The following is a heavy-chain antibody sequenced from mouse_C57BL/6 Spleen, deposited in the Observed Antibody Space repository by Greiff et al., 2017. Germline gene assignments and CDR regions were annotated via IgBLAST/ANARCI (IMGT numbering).Heavy chain of an antibody. CDR1: GYAFSSSW. J-gene: IGHJ2*01. CDR2: IYPGDGDT. V-gene: IGHV1-82*01. CDR3: ARSYYYGSSYYFDY. Sequence: QVQLQQSGPELVKPGASVKISCKASGYAFSSSWMNWVKQRPGKGLEWIGRIYPGDGDTNYNGKFKGKATLTADKSSSTAYMQLSILTSEDSAVYFGARSYYYGSSYYFDYWGQGTTLTGSS. D-gene: IGHD1-1*01.